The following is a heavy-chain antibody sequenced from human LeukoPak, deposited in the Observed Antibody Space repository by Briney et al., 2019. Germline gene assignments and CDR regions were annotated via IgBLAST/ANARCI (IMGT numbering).Heavy chain of an antibody. CDR1: GSTFSSYW. J-gene: IGHJ4*02. V-gene: IGHV3-74*01. Sequence: GGSLRLSCAAFGSTFSSYWMHWVRHAPGKGLVWVSRINSDGSSTGYADSVKGRFTISRDNAKNTLYLQMNSLRAEDTAVYYCARGPYDSSGYYEDYYFDYWGQGTLVTVSS. D-gene: IGHD3-22*01. CDR3: ARGPYDSSGYYEDYYFDY. CDR2: INSDGSST.